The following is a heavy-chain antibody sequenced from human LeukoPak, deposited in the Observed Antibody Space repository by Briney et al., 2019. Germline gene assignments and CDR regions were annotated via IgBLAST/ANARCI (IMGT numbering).Heavy chain of an antibody. CDR3: TRGSIAYYYMDV. D-gene: IGHD3-22*01. J-gene: IGHJ6*03. V-gene: IGHV4-4*07. CDR1: GGSISSYY. CDR2: IYTSGSA. Sequence: SETLSLTCTVSGGSISSYYWSWIRQPAGKGLEWIGRIYTSGSANYNPSLKSRVTISVDTSKNQFSLKLSSVTAADTAVYYCTRGSIAYYYMDVWGKGTTVTISS.